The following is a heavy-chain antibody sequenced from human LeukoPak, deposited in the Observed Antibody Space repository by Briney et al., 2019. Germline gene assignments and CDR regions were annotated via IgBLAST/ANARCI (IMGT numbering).Heavy chain of an antibody. J-gene: IGHJ3*02. Sequence: PSETLSLTCTVSGYSISSGYYWGWIRQPPGKGLEWIGSIYHSGSTYYNPSLKSRVTISVDTSKNQFSLKLSSVTAADTAVYYCARDQGRYDFWSGYYQAFDIWGQGTMVTVSS. CDR1: GYSISSGYY. V-gene: IGHV4-38-2*02. CDR2: IYHSGST. D-gene: IGHD3-3*01. CDR3: ARDQGRYDFWSGYYQAFDI.